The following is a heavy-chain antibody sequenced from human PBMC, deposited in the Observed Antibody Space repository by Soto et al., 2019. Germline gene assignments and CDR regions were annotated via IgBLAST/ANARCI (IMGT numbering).Heavy chain of an antibody. CDR1: GGSISSGGYY. Sequence: SETLSLTCTVSGGSISSGGYYWSWIRQHPGKGLEWIGYIYYSGSTYYNPSLKSRVTISVDTSKNQFSLKLSSVTAADTAVYYCARDSRGGSGAFDIWGQGTMVTVSS. V-gene: IGHV4-31*03. J-gene: IGHJ3*02. D-gene: IGHD3-10*01. CDR3: ARDSRGGSGAFDI. CDR2: IYYSGST.